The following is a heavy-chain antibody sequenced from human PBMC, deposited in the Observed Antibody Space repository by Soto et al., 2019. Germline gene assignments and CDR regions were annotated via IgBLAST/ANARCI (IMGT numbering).Heavy chain of an antibody. CDR3: AKDRGAYYSNYYYDY. D-gene: IGHD4-4*01. J-gene: IGHJ4*02. V-gene: IGHV3-23*01. Sequence: GGSLRLSXAASGFTFSSYAMSWVRQAPGKGLEWVSAISGSGGSTYYADSVKGRFTISRDNSQNTLYLQMSSLRAEDTAIYYCAKDRGAYYSNYYYDYWGQGALVTVSS. CDR2: ISGSGGST. CDR1: GFTFSSYA.